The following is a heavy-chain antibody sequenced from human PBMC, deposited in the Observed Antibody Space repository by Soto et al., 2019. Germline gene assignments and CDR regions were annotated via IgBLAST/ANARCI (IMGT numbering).Heavy chain of an antibody. CDR2: IYYSGST. D-gene: IGHD1-26*01. Sequence: SETLSLTCTVSGGSVSSGSYYWSWIRQPPGKGLEWIGYIYYSGSTNYNPSLKSRVTISVDTSKNQFSLKLSSVTAADTAVYYCARDRRELPSDYWGQGTLVTVSS. CDR1: GGSVSSGSYY. J-gene: IGHJ4*02. V-gene: IGHV4-61*01. CDR3: ARDRRELPSDY.